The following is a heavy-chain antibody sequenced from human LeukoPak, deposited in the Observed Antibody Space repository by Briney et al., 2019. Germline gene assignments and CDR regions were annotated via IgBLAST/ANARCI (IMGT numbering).Heavy chain of an antibody. CDR3: ARVDRGVVPAAIGNAFDI. Sequence: SVKVSCKATGGTFSSYAISWVRQAPGQGLEWMGGIIPSFGTANYAQKFQGRVTITTDESTSTAYMELSSLRSEDTAVYYCARVDRGVVPAAIGNAFDIWGQGAMVTVSS. CDR2: IIPSFGTA. D-gene: IGHD2-2*03. CDR1: GGTFSSYA. V-gene: IGHV1-69*05. J-gene: IGHJ3*02.